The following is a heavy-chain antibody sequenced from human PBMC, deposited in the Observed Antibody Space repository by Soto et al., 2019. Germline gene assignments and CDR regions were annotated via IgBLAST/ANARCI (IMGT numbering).Heavy chain of an antibody. CDR1: GYTFTGYY. Sequence: GASVKVSCKASGYTFTGYYMHWVRQAPGQGLEWMGWINPNSGGTNYAQKFQGRVTMTRDTSISTAYMELSRLRSDDTAVYYCARVVYEFWSGNRAPDFDPWGQGTLVTVSS. CDR2: INPNSGGT. D-gene: IGHD3-3*01. CDR3: ARVVYEFWSGNRAPDFDP. J-gene: IGHJ5*02. V-gene: IGHV1-2*02.